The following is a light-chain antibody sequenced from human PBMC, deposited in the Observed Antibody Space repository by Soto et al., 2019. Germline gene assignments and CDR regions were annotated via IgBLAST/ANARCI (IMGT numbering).Light chain of an antibody. V-gene: IGKV3-20*01. J-gene: IGKJ3*01. Sequence: EVVLTQSPVTLSLSPGERATLSCRASQSVSSPYLAWYQQKPGQPPRLLIYGASSRATDIPDRFIGSGSGTEFTLTNARLAPEDFAMYCCQQYGSSPFTFGPGTKVDI. CDR1: QSVSSPY. CDR3: QQYGSSPFT. CDR2: GAS.